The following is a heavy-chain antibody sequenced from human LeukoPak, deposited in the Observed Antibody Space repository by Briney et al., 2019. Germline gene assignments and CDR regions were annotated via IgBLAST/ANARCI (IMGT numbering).Heavy chain of an antibody. V-gene: IGHV4-39*07. CDR2: INHSGST. CDR1: GGSISSSNYY. D-gene: IGHD6-19*01. CDR3: ARAAVAWYWAFDI. J-gene: IGHJ3*02. Sequence: KASETLSLTCTVSGGSISSSNYYWGWIRQPPGKGLEWIGEINHSGSTNYDPSLKSRVTISVDTSKNQFSLKLSSVTAADTAVYYCARAAVAWYWAFDIWGQGTMVTVSS.